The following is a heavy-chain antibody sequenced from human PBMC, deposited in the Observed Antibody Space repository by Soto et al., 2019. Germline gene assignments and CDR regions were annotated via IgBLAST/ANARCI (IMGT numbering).Heavy chain of an antibody. V-gene: IGHV4-4*02. D-gene: IGHD3-22*01. CDR1: CVSISSSKW. J-gene: IGHJ6*02. CDR3: ARHRLNFDSGGDYHHGMDV. Sequence: SETLSLTCAVSCVSISSSKWWSWVRQPPGKGLEWIGDVHHGGNTNYSPSLESRVSISIDKTKNFFSLKMWSVTAADTAIYFCARHRLNFDSGGDYHHGMDVWGQGTTVTVSS. CDR2: VHHGGNT.